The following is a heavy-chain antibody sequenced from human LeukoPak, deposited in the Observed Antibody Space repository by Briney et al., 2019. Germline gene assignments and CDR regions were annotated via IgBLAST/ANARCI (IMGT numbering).Heavy chain of an antibody. Sequence: GGSLRLSCAASGFTFSSYSMNWVRQAPGKGLEWVSSISSSSSYIYYADSVKGRFTISRDNAKNSLFLQMSSLRAEDTAVYYCARVGLQLWPAFDYWGQGTVVTVSS. CDR1: GFTFSSYS. D-gene: IGHD5-18*01. J-gene: IGHJ4*02. V-gene: IGHV3-21*01. CDR2: ISSSSSYI. CDR3: ARVGLQLWPAFDY.